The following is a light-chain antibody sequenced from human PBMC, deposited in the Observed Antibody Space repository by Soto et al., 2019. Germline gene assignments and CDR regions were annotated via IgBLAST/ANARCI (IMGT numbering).Light chain of an antibody. Sequence: DIQMTQSPSSLSASVGDRVTITCRASQSISSFLNWYQQKPGKAPKVLIYAASRLESGVPSTFSGSGSGTEFTLTISSLQPDDFATYYCQQYSSYSRTFGQGTKVDIK. V-gene: IGKV1-5*01. CDR1: QSISSF. J-gene: IGKJ1*01. CDR3: QQYSSYSRT. CDR2: AAS.